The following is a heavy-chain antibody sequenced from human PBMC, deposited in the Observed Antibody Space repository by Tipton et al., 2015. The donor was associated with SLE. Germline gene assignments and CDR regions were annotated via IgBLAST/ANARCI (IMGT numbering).Heavy chain of an antibody. Sequence: TLSLTCTVPSASISSYFWSWIRQSPGKGLESIGYIYYSGSTNYNPSLRSRVTISVDTSKNQFSLKLSSVTAADTAVYYCARHIDSGNYYSALDYWGQGTPVIVSS. CDR1: SASISSYF. V-gene: IGHV4-59*08. D-gene: IGHD3-22*01. CDR3: ARHIDSGNYYSALDY. CDR2: IYYSGST. J-gene: IGHJ4*02.